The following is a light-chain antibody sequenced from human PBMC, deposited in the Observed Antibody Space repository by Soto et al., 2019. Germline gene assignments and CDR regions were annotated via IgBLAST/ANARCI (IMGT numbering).Light chain of an antibody. CDR2: DAS. J-gene: IGKJ2*01. CDR1: QDISNY. CDR3: QQYDNLPGYT. V-gene: IGKV1-33*01. Sequence: DIQMTQSPSSLSASVGDRVTITCQASQDISNYLNWYQQKPGKAPKLLIYDASNLEKGVPSRFSGSGSGTDFTFTISSLQPEDIATYYCQQYDNLPGYTFGQGTKLEIK.